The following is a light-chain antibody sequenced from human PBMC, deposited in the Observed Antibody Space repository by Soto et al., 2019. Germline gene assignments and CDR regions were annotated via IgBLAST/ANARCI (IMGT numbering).Light chain of an antibody. Sequence: QSALTQPASVSGSPGQSITISCTGTSSDVGSYNLVSWYQQHPGKAPKLMIYEGSKRPSGVSNHFSGPKSGNTASLTISGLXAEDEADYYCCSYAGSSTPYVFGTGTKVTLL. CDR3: CSYAGSSTPYV. J-gene: IGLJ1*01. CDR2: EGS. CDR1: SSDVGSYNL. V-gene: IGLV2-23*01.